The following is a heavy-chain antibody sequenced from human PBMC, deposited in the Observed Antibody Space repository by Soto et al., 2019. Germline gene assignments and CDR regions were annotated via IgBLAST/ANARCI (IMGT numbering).Heavy chain of an antibody. CDR3: ARVVPAASVYAFDI. CDR1: GGSISSYY. D-gene: IGHD2-2*01. V-gene: IGHV4-59*01. CDR2: IYYSGST. J-gene: IGHJ3*02. Sequence: QVQLQESGPGLVKPSETLSLTCTVSGGSISSYYWSWLRQPPGKGLEWSGYIYYSGSTNYHPSLKSRVTIPVDTSNNQFCRKLSSVTAADTAVYYCARVVPAASVYAFDIWGQGTMVTVSS.